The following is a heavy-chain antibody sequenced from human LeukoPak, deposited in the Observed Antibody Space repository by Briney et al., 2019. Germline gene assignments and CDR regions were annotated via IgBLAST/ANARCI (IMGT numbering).Heavy chain of an antibody. CDR2: MNPNSGDT. V-gene: IGHV1-2*02. Sequence: ASVKGSCKASGYTLTDYYIHWVRQAPGQGLEWMGWMNPNSGDTNSAQSFQGRVTMTRETSISTAYMELSRLRFDDTAVYYCARVRRYYYGMDVWGQGTTVTVSS. CDR1: GYTLTDYY. J-gene: IGHJ6*02. CDR3: ARVRRYYYGMDV.